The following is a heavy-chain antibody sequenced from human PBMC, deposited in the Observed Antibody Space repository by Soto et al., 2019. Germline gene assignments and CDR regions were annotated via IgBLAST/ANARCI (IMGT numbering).Heavy chain of an antibody. V-gene: IGHV4-31*03. Sequence: QVQLQESGPGLVKPSQTLSLTCTVSGGSISSGGYYWSWIRQHPGKGLEWIGYIYYSGSTYYNPSLKSRFTISVDTSKNQFSLKLSSVTAADTAVYYCAGGAYDSSGYRRVNFDYWGQGTLVTVSS. CDR2: IYYSGST. CDR3: AGGAYDSSGYRRVNFDY. D-gene: IGHD3-22*01. CDR1: GGSISSGGYY. J-gene: IGHJ4*02.